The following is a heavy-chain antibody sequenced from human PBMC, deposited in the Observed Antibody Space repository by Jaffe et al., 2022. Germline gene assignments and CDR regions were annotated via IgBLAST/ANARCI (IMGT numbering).Heavy chain of an antibody. J-gene: IGHJ3*02. CDR1: GFTFGDYA. V-gene: IGHV3-49*04. CDR2: IRSKAYGGTT. Sequence: EVQLVESGGGLVQPGRSLRLSCTASGFTFGDYAMSWVRQAPGKGLEWVGFIRSKAYGGTTEYAASVKGRFTISRDDSESIAYLQMNSLKTEDTAVYYCSRDLDTARAFDIWGQGTMVTVSS. D-gene: IGHD5-18*01. CDR3: SRDLDTARAFDI.